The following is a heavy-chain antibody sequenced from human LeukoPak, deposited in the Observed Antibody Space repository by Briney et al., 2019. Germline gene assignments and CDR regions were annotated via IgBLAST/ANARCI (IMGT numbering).Heavy chain of an antibody. Sequence: PSETLSLTCTVSGGSISSSSYYWGWIRQPPGKGLEWIGSIYYSGSTYYNPSLKSRVTMSVDTSKNQFSLKLSSVTAADTAVYYCARHGYYDILTGYRPYFDYWGQGTLVTVSS. J-gene: IGHJ4*02. D-gene: IGHD3-9*01. V-gene: IGHV4-39*01. CDR2: IYYSGST. CDR1: GGSISSSSYY. CDR3: ARHGYYDILTGYRPYFDY.